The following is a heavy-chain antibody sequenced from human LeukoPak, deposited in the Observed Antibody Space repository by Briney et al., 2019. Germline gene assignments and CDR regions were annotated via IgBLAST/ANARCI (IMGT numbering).Heavy chain of an antibody. D-gene: IGHD5-12*01. Sequence: PGGSLRLSCAASGFTFSNYGMHWVRQAPGKGLEWVAVIWYDGSNKYYADSVKGRFTISRDKSNNTVHLQMNSLRVEDAAVYYCTRDLTVATIRTPLQHWGQGTLVTVSS. V-gene: IGHV3-33*01. CDR1: GFTFSNYG. J-gene: IGHJ1*01. CDR3: TRDLTVATIRTPLQH. CDR2: IWYDGSNK.